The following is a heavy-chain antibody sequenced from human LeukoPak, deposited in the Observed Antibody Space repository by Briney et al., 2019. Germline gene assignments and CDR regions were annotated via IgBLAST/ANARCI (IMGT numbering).Heavy chain of an antibody. V-gene: IGHV4-4*02. Sequence: SGTLSLTCAVSGGSISSTNWWTWVRQPPGKGLEWIGEIYHSGSTNYNPSLKGRVTISIDKSKNQFSLKLNSVTAADTAVYYCTRDVGSGRGYYWGQGTLVTVSS. CDR2: IYHSGST. J-gene: IGHJ4*02. CDR1: GGSISSTNW. D-gene: IGHD3-10*01. CDR3: TRDVGSGRGYY.